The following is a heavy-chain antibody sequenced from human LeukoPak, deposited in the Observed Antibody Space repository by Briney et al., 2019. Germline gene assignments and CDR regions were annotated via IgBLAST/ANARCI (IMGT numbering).Heavy chain of an antibody. CDR1: GFTFSSYA. CDR2: ISYDGSNK. J-gene: IGHJ4*02. D-gene: IGHD3-10*01. Sequence: PGRSLRLSCAASGFTFSSYAMPWVRQAPGKGLEWVAVISYDGSNKYYADSVKGRFTISRDNSKNTLYLQMNSLRAEDTAVYYCARDLRLWFGEYYFDYWGRGTLVTVSS. V-gene: IGHV3-30-3*01. CDR3: ARDLRLWFGEYYFDY.